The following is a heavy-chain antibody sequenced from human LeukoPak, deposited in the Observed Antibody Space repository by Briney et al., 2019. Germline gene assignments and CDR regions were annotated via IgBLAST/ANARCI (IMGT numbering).Heavy chain of an antibody. Sequence: GGSLRLSCAASGFTFTTHSMNWVRQAPGKGPEWVASINSGSSYISYTDSVKGRFTISRDNTEKSIYLQMNYLRVEDTALYYCVRASGAAALDFWGQGTLVTVTS. CDR3: VRASGAAALDF. D-gene: IGHD6-13*01. V-gene: IGHV3-21*01. CDR1: GFTFTTHS. CDR2: INSGSSYI. J-gene: IGHJ4*02.